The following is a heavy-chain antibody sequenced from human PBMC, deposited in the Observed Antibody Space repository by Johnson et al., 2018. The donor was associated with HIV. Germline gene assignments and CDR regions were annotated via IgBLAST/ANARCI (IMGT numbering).Heavy chain of an antibody. CDR2: VNSDGSSL. CDR1: GFTFSNYW. V-gene: IGHV3-74*01. Sequence: VQLVESGGGLVQPGGSLRLSCAASGFTFSNYWMHWVRQAPGKGLVWVSRVNSDGSSLSYADSVKGRFTISRDNAKNTLYLQMNSLRAEDTALYYCAKDMGRYSGSYGNYDAFDIWGQGTMVTVSS. CDR3: AKDMGRYSGSYGNYDAFDI. D-gene: IGHD1-26*01. J-gene: IGHJ3*02.